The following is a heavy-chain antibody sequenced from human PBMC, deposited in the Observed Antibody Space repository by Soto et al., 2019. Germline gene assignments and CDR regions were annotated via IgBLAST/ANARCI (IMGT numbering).Heavy chain of an antibody. CDR2: TRNKASSYTT. V-gene: IGHV3-72*01. J-gene: IGHJ4*02. CDR3: AREVSSSGPEYEY. Sequence: EVQLVESGGGLVQPGGSLRLSCAASGFSFSDYYINCVRQAPGKGLEWVGRTRNKASSYTTDYAAFVKGRFTISRDDSKNLIYLQMNSLKTEDTAVYYCAREVSSSGPEYEYWGQGTLVTVSS. D-gene: IGHD3-22*01. CDR1: GFSFSDYY.